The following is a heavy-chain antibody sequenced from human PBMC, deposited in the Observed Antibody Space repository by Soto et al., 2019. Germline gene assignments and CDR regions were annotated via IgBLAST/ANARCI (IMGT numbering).Heavy chain of an antibody. V-gene: IGHV3-33*01. CDR2: IWYDGSNK. D-gene: IGHD3-10*01. J-gene: IGHJ5*02. CDR1: GFTFSSYG. CDR3: ARGPNYYGSGRVLVGFDP. Sequence: GGSLRLSCAASGFTFSSYGMHWVRQAPGKGLEWVAVIWYDGSNKYYADSVKGRFTISRDNSKNTLYLQMNSLRAEDTAVYYCARGPNYYGSGRVLVGFDPWGQGTMVTVSS.